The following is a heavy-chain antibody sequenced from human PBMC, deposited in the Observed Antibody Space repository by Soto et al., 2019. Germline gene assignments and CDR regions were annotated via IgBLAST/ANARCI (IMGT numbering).Heavy chain of an antibody. CDR2: TYYRSKWYN. J-gene: IGHJ5*01. CDR3: ARTLAYCSSTSCYAPWFDS. CDR1: GDSVSSNSVA. D-gene: IGHD2-2*01. Sequence: SQTLSLTCAISGDSVSSNSVAWNWIRQSPSRGLEWLGRTYYRSKWYNDYAVSVKSLITINPDTSKNQFSLQLNSVTPEDTAVYYCARTLAYCSSTSCYAPWFDSWGQGTLVTVSS. V-gene: IGHV6-1*01.